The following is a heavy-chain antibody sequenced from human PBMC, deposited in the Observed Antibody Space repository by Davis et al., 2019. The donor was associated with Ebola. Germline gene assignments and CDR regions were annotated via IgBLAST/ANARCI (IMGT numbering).Heavy chain of an antibody. V-gene: IGHV3-23*01. Sequence: GGSLRLSCAASGFTFSSYAMSWVRQAPGKGLEWVSAISGSGGSTYYADSVKGRFTISRDNSKNTLYLQMNSLRDEDTAVYYCSSPLSTVTTGNYYYYYGMDVWGQGTTVTVSS. CDR3: SSPLSTVTTGNYYYYYGMDV. D-gene: IGHD4-17*01. CDR1: GFTFSSYA. CDR2: ISGSGGST. J-gene: IGHJ6*02.